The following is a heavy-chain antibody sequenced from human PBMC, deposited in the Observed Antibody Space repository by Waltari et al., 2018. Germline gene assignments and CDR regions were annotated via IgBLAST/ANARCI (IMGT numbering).Heavy chain of an antibody. Sequence: QVQLQESGPGLVKPSETLSLTCAVSGYSISSGYYWGWIRQPPGKGLEWIGSIYHSGSTYYNPSLKSRVTISVDTSKNQFSLKLSSVTAADTAMYYCARQGRQQQWAYYYYYMDVWGKGTTVTVSS. CDR2: IYHSGST. CDR1: GYSISSGYY. J-gene: IGHJ6*03. V-gene: IGHV4-38-2*01. CDR3: ARQGRQQQWAYYYYYMDV. D-gene: IGHD6-13*01.